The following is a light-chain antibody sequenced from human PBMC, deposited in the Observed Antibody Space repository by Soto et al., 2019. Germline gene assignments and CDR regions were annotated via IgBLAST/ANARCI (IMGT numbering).Light chain of an antibody. CDR1: QSVSSN. V-gene: IGKV3-15*01. CDR3: QQYNMRPLT. J-gene: IGKJ4*01. CDR2: GAS. Sequence: EVVMTQSPATLSVSPGVRATLSCRASQSVSSNLAWYQQKPGQAPRLLIYGASTRATGIPARFSGSGSGTEFTLAISSLQSEDFAIYYCQQYNMRPLTFGGGTKVEIK.